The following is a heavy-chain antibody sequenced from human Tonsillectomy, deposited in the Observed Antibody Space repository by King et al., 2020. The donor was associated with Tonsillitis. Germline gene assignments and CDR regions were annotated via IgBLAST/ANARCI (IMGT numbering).Heavy chain of an antibody. CDR2: VYYRVST. J-gene: IGHJ6*03. D-gene: IGHD6-19*01. CDR3: ARIQWLANYYYYYMDV. Sequence: QLQESGPGLVKPSETLSLTCTVSSGSISSASYYWGWIRLPPGMGLEWIGSVYYRVSTYYNPSLKSRVTISVDTPKNQFSLKLSSVTAADTTVYYCARIQWLANYYYYYMDVWGKGTTVTVSS. V-gene: IGHV4-39*01. CDR1: SGSISSASYY.